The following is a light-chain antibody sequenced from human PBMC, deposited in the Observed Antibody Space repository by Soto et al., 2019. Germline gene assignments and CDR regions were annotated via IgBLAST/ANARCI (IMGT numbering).Light chain of an antibody. CDR3: ETWDSRV. CDR1: SGHSSYI. J-gene: IGLJ3*02. Sequence: QLVLTQSSSASASLGSSVKLTCTLSSGHSSYIIAWHQQQPGKAPRYLMKLEGSGSYNKGSGVPDRFSGSSSGADRYLTISNHQSEDEADYYCETWDSRVFGGGTKLTVL. CDR2: LEGSGSY. V-gene: IGLV4-60*03.